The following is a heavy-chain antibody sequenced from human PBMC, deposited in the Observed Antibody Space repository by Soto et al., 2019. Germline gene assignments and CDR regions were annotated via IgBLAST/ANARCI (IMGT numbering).Heavy chain of an antibody. V-gene: IGHV3-30*18. Sequence: QPVGSLRLSCVASGFTFSNYGMHWVRQAPGKGLEWVAFVSYRGTNKYHADSVKGRFTISRDDSRNTVYLQMNSLRAEDTAVYFCAKDGWMSTIRGDAFSIWGQGTGVTVSS. CDR3: AKDGWMSTIRGDAFSI. CDR1: GFTFSNYG. CDR2: VSYRGTNK. D-gene: IGHD1-1*01. J-gene: IGHJ3*02.